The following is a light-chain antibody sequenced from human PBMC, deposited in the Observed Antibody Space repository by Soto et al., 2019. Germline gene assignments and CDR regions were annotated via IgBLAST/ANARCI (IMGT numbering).Light chain of an antibody. CDR1: QSVGSD. CDR2: GAS. CDR3: QQYGSSPSIT. Sequence: EIVMTQSPATLSVSPGERATLSCRASQSVGSDLAWYQQKPGQAPRLVIYGASNRATGIPDRFSGSGSGTDFTLTISRLEPEDFAVYYCQQYGSSPSITFGQGTRLEI. J-gene: IGKJ5*01. V-gene: IGKV3-20*01.